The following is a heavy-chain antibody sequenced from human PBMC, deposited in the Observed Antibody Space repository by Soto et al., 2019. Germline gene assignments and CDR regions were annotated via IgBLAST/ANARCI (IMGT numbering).Heavy chain of an antibody. Sequence: GGSLRLSCAASGFTFSSYGMHWVRQAPGKGLEWVAVIWYDGSNKYYADSVKGRFTISRDNSKNTLYLQMNSLRAEDTAVYYCARDSSGSSGYYGWFDPWGQGTLVTV. D-gene: IGHD3-22*01. V-gene: IGHV3-33*01. J-gene: IGHJ5*02. CDR3: ARDSSGSSGYYGWFDP. CDR1: GFTFSSYG. CDR2: IWYDGSNK.